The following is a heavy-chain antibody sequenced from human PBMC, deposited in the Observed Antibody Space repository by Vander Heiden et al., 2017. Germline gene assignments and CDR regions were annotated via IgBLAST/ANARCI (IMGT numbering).Heavy chain of an antibody. CDR1: GGSISSSSYY. CDR2: IYYSGST. Sequence: QLQLQESGPGLVKPSETLSLTCTVSGGSISSSSYYWGWLRQPPGKGLEWIGSIYYSGSTYYNPSLKSRVTISVDTSKNQFSLKLSSVTAADTAVYYCARGGAYYDILTGYYKGDAFDIWGQGTMVTVSS. V-gene: IGHV4-39*01. CDR3: ARGGAYYDILTGYYKGDAFDI. J-gene: IGHJ3*02. D-gene: IGHD3-9*01.